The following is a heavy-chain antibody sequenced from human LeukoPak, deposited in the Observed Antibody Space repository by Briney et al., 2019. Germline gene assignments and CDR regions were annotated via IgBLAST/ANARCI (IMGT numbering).Heavy chain of an antibody. V-gene: IGHV3-33*01. CDR3: ATPLDYYDTSGYHEGGD. CDR2: IWSNGRNK. D-gene: IGHD3-22*01. J-gene: IGHJ4*02. Sequence: GGSLRLSCAASGFTFSSYGMHWVRQAPGKGLEWVAVIWSNGRNKYYADFVKGRFTISRDNSKNTLDLQMNSLRAEDTAVYYCATPLDYYDTSGYHEGGDWGQGTLVTVSS. CDR1: GFTFSSYG.